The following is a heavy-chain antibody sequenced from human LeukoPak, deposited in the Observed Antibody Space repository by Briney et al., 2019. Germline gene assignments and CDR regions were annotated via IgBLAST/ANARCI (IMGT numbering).Heavy chain of an antibody. CDR3: AKAQGYSYGYAPDY. V-gene: IGHV3-23*01. Sequence: GGSLRLSCAASGFTFSSYAMSWVRQAPGKGLEWVSAISGSGGSTYYADSVKGRFTISRDNSKNTLYLQMNSLRAEDTAVYYCAKAQGYSYGYAPDYWGQGTLVTVSS. CDR1: GFTFSSYA. CDR2: ISGSGGST. D-gene: IGHD5-18*01. J-gene: IGHJ4*02.